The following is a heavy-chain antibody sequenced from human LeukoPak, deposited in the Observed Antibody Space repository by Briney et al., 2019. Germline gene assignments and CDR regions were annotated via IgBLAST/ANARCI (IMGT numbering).Heavy chain of an antibody. CDR1: GFTFRGYA. D-gene: IGHD3-10*01. J-gene: IGHJ4*02. CDR2: ISGNGGST. V-gene: IGHV3-64D*06. Sequence: PGGSLRLSCSASGFTFRGYAMYWVRQPPGRGREYVSAISGNGGSTYYADYVKGRFTISRDTSTNTLYLQMSSLRAEATAVYYCVRGFTYYYGSGSYVDYWGQGTLVTVSS. CDR3: VRGFTYYYGSGSYVDY.